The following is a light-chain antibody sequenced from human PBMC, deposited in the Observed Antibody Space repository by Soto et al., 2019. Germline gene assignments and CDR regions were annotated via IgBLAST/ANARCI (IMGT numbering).Light chain of an antibody. Sequence: QSVLPQPPSASATPGQRVTISCSGSTSNIGSNLVSWYQQVPGMAPKLLIYSNDQRPSGVPDRFSGSKSGTSASLAISGLQSEDEAEYYCAAWDDSLNGSYVFGSGTKVTVL. J-gene: IGLJ1*01. V-gene: IGLV1-44*01. CDR3: AAWDDSLNGSYV. CDR2: SND. CDR1: TSNIGSNL.